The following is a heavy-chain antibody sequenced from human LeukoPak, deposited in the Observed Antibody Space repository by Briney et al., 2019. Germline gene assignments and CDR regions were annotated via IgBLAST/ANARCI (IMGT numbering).Heavy chain of an antibody. V-gene: IGHV3-33*01. D-gene: IGHD3-22*01. J-gene: IGHJ4*02. Sequence: GGSLTLSCAASGFTFSTYGMHWVRQAPGKGLEWVTFIWYDGSNKYYADSVKGRFTISRDNSKNTLYLQMNSLRAEDTAVYYCARDLSDSSGYWRLGSEYWGQGTLVTVSS. CDR3: ARDLSDSSGYWRLGSEY. CDR2: IWYDGSNK. CDR1: GFTFSTYG.